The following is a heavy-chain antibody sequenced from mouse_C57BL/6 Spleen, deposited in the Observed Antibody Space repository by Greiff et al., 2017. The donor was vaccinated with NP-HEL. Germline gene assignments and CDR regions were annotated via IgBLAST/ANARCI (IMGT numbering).Heavy chain of an antibody. CDR3: ARHGYYEGFAY. D-gene: IGHD2-3*01. CDR1: GFTFSDYG. J-gene: IGHJ3*01. CDR2: ISSGSSTI. V-gene: IGHV5-17*01. Sequence: EVMLVESGGGLVKPGGSLKLSCAASGFTFSDYGMHWVRQAPEKGLEWVAYISSGSSTIYYADTVKGRFTISRDNAKNTLFLQMTSLRSEDTAMYYCARHGYYEGFAYWGQGTLVTVSA.